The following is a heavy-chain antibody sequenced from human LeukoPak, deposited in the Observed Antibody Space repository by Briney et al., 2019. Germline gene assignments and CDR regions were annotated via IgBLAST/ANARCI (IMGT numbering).Heavy chain of an antibody. J-gene: IGHJ4*02. CDR3: ASRITIFGANDY. CDR1: GGSISSGGYY. V-gene: IGHV4-31*03. CDR2: IYYSGST. D-gene: IGHD3-3*01. Sequence: PSETLSLTCTVSGGSISSGGYYWSWIRQHPGKGLEWIGYIYYSGSTYYNPSLKSRVTISVDTSKNQFSLKLSSVTAADTAVYYCASRITIFGANDYWGQGTLVTVSS.